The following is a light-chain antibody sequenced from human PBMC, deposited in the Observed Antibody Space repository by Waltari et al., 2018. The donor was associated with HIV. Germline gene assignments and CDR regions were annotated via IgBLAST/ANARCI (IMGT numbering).Light chain of an antibody. Sequence: QSVLTQPPSTSGTPGQRVTISCSGSTSNIGSNAVNWYQQLPGTAPKLVIYTNNQRMPGVPDRFTGSKYGNSASLAISGLQSEDEAHYYCAVWDDSLNGNVIFGGGTKLTVL. CDR3: AVWDDSLNGNVI. J-gene: IGLJ2*01. V-gene: IGLV1-44*01. CDR1: TSNIGSNA. CDR2: TNN.